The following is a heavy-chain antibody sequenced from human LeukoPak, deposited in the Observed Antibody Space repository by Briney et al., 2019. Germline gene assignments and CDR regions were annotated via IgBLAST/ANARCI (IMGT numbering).Heavy chain of an antibody. CDR3: ARAHFDFWSGYYVGDYFDY. V-gene: IGHV4-59*01. J-gene: IGHJ4*02. Sequence: TSETLSLTCTVSGGSIGSYYWSWIRQPPGKGLEWIGYIYYSGSTNYNPSLKSRVTISVDTSKNQFSLKLSSVTAADTAVYYCARAHFDFWSGYYVGDYFDYWGQGTLVTVSS. D-gene: IGHD3-3*01. CDR1: GGSIGSYY. CDR2: IYYSGST.